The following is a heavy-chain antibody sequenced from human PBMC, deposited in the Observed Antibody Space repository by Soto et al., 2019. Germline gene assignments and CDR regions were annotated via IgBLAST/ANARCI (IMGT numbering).Heavy chain of an antibody. D-gene: IGHD6-13*01. V-gene: IGHV1-69*02. J-gene: IGHJ6*03. CDR3: ARAAEYSSSWYDPYYYMDV. Sequence: GASVKVSCKASGGTFSSYTIIWVRQAPGQGLEWMGRIIPILGIANYAQKFQGRVTITADKSTSTAYMELSSLRSEDTAVYYCARAAEYSSSWYDPYYYMDVWGKGTTVTVSS. CDR2: IIPILGIA. CDR1: GGTFSSYT.